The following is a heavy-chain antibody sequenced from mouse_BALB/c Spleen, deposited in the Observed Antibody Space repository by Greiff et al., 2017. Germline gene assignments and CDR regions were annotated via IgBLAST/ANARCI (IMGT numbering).Heavy chain of an antibody. Sequence: EVQGVESGGDLVKPGGSLKLSCAASGFTFSSYGMSWVRQTPDKRLEWVATISSGGSYTYYPDSVKGRFTISRDNAKNTLYLQMSSLKSEDTAMYYCARHGTMITTEGAWFAYWGQGTLVTVSA. D-gene: IGHD2-4*01. CDR2: ISSGGSYT. CDR1: GFTFSSYG. CDR3: ARHGTMITTEGAWFAY. J-gene: IGHJ3*01. V-gene: IGHV5-6*01.